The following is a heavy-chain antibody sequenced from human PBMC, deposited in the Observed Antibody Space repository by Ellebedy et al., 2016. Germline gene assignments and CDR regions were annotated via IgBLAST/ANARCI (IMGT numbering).Heavy chain of an antibody. D-gene: IGHD3-9*01. CDR2: ISYDGSNK. CDR3: AKDQRGPNYDILTGLGD. Sequence: GGSLRLSXAASGFTFSSYGMHWVRQAPGKGLEWVAVISYDGSNKYYADSVKGRFTISRDNSKNTLYLQMNSLRAEDTAVYYCAKDQRGPNYDILTGLGDWGQGTLVTVSS. J-gene: IGHJ4*02. CDR1: GFTFSSYG. V-gene: IGHV3-30*18.